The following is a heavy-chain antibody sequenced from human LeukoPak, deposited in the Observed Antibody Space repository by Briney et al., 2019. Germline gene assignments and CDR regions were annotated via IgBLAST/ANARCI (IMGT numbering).Heavy chain of an antibody. CDR3: ARGGYYGSGSPPSLYFDY. V-gene: IGHV3-30-3*01. Sequence: GGSLGLSCAASGFTFRNYVIHWVRQAPGKGLEWVAVTSSDLNVKLYADSVKGRFTISRDNSRSTLYSQMNSLRPEDTAIYYCARGGYYGSGSPPSLYFDYWGQGTLVTVSS. J-gene: IGHJ4*02. D-gene: IGHD3-10*01. CDR2: TSSDLNVK. CDR1: GFTFRNYV.